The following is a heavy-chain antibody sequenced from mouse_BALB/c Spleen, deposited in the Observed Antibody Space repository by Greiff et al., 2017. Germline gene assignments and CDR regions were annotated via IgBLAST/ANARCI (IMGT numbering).Heavy chain of an antibody. CDR3: TTPLYNYDNWPYAMDY. CDR2: IRLKSNNYAT. Sequence: EVKLMESGGGLVQPGGSMKLSCAASGFTFSNYWINWVRQSPEKGLEWVAEIRLKSNNYATHYAESVKGRFTISRDYSKSSVYLQMKNLRAEDTGIYYCTTPLYNYDNWPYAMDYWGQGTSVTVSS. D-gene: IGHD1-3*01. J-gene: IGHJ4*01. V-gene: IGHV6-6*02. CDR1: GFTFSNYW.